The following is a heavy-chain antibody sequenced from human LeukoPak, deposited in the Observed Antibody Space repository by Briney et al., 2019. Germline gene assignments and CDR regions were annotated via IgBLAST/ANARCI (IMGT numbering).Heavy chain of an antibody. CDR1: GYTFVSYD. CDR2: MSPKSGNT. J-gene: IGHJ4*02. V-gene: IGHV1-8*01. Sequence: ASVKVSCKASGYTFVSYDINWVRQATGQGPEWMGWMSPKSGNTGYAQKFQGRVTMTRDTSINTAYMELSGLISEDTAVYYCTRGPPNWGYDFWGQGTLVTVSS. D-gene: IGHD7-27*01. CDR3: TRGPPNWGYDF.